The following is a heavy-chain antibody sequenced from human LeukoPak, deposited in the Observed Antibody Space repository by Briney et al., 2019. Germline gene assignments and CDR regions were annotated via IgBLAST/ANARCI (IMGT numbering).Heavy chain of an antibody. D-gene: IGHD2-2*01. V-gene: IGHV1-18*01. Sequence: GASVKVSCKASGYTFTTYGISWVRQAPGQGLEWMGWISAYNGNTNYAQKLQGRVTMTTDTSTSTAYMELRSLRSDDTAVYYCAKHLIGCCSSTSCSYFDYWGQGTLVTVSS. CDR3: AKHLIGCCSSTSCSYFDY. J-gene: IGHJ4*02. CDR2: ISAYNGNT. CDR1: GYTFTTYG.